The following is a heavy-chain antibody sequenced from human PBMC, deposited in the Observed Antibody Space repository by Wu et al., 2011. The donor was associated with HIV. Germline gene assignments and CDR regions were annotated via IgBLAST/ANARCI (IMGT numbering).Heavy chain of an antibody. V-gene: IGHV1-69*14. J-gene: IGHJ4*02. CDR1: GGTFNTYA. D-gene: IGHD6-13*01. Sequence: QVHLVQSGAEVKKPGSSVKVSCKASGGTFNTYAIGWVRQAPGQGLEWMGGIIPIFDKPNYGQNFQGRITITADRATNTAYVELSRLRSEDTALYYCARAPITAAGRVYFDYWGQGTLVTVSS. CDR3: ARAPITAAGRVYFDY. CDR2: IIPIFDKP.